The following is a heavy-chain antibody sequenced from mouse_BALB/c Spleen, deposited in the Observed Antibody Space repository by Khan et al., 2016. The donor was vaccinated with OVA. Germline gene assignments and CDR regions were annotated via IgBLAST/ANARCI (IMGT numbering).Heavy chain of an antibody. Sequence: QIQLVQSGPELKKPGETVQISCKASGFTFTNYGMNWVKQAPGKGLKWMGWINTYTGEPTFADDFKGRFAFSLDTSASTAYLQINSLKNEDTATYFCARVGYSGTMDCWGQGTSVTVSS. CDR2: INTYTGEP. CDR3: ARVGYSGTMDC. D-gene: IGHD2-14*01. V-gene: IGHV9-3-1*01. CDR1: GFTFTNYG. J-gene: IGHJ4*01.